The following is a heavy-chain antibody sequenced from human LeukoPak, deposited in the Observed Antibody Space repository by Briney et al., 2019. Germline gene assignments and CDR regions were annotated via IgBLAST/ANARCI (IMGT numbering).Heavy chain of an antibody. CDR2: ISFDGSKI. Sequence: GGSLRLSRAASRVNFGTYAMHWVRQAPGKGLQWVAVISFDGSKIYYGDSVKGRFTISRDNSRNTLYLQVNGLRLDDTAVYYCARGGGYMDVWGKGTTVIVSS. D-gene: IGHD3-16*01. V-gene: IGHV3-30*01. CDR1: RVNFGTYA. J-gene: IGHJ6*03. CDR3: ARGGGYMDV.